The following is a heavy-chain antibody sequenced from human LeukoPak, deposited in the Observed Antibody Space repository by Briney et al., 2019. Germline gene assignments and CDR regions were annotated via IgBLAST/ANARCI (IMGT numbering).Heavy chain of an antibody. CDR1: GYTFTGYY. J-gene: IGHJ1*01. D-gene: IGHD3-22*01. CDR2: INPNSGGT. V-gene: IGHV1-2*02. Sequence: WASVKVSCKASGYTFTGYYMHWVRQAPGQGLEWMGWINPNSGGTNYAQKFQGRVTMTRDTSTSTVYMELSSLRSEDTAVYYCARDPGGYYDSSGYQYFQHWGQGTLVTVSS. CDR3: ARDPGGYYDSSGYQYFQH.